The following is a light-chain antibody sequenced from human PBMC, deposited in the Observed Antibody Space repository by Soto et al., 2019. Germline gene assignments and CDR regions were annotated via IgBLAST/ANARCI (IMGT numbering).Light chain of an antibody. CDR3: VLLYGGAWV. Sequence: QAVVTQEPSLTVSPGGTATLTCALTTGAVTSDYYPNWFQRKPGQALRTLIYRTSNKHSWTPARFSGSLLGGKAALTLSGVQPEDEADYYCVLLYGGAWVFGGGTKVTVL. J-gene: IGLJ3*02. CDR2: RTS. CDR1: TGAVTSDYY. V-gene: IGLV7-43*01.